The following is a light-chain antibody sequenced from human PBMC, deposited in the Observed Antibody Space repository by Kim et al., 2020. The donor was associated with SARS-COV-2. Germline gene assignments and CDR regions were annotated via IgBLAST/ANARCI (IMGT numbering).Light chain of an antibody. CDR2: DTS. CDR3: QQRYNWPPLT. Sequence: EVVLTQSPATLSLSPGERATLSCRASQTVYSYLAWYQQKPGQAPRLLIYDTSSRATGGPARFSGSGSGTDFTLTISSLEPEDFAVYYCQQRYNWPPLTFGGGNKVDIK. V-gene: IGKV3-11*01. CDR1: QTVYSY. J-gene: IGKJ4*01.